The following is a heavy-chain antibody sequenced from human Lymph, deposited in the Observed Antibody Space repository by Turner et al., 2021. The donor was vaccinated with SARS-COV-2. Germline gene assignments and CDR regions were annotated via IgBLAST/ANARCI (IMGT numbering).Heavy chain of an antibody. CDR2: FYKIGSI. D-gene: IGHD1-1*01. V-gene: IGHV4-59*08. CDR1: GGSISSTS. Sequence: QVQLQESGSGLVRPSGTLALTCTVTGGSISSTSWSWIRQSPGRGLEWIVYFYKIGSIDDNPTLRSRVTISVDTSKNQLSLNLISVTAADTAVYYCARHQGSTSGYDHGMNVWGQGTAVIVSS. CDR3: ARHQGSTSGYDHGMNV. J-gene: IGHJ6*02.